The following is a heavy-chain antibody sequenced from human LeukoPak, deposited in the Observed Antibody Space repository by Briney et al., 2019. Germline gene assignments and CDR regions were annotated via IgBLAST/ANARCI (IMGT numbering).Heavy chain of an antibody. J-gene: IGHJ4*02. D-gene: IGHD6-13*01. CDR1: GGSFSGYY. Sequence: PSETLSLTCAVYGGSFSGYYWSWIRQPPGKGLEWIGEINHSGSTNYNPSLKSRVTISVDTSKNQFSLKLSSVTAADTAVYYCARISSTWSSRDYWGQGTLVTVSS. CDR2: INHSGST. CDR3: ARISSTWSSRDY. V-gene: IGHV4-34*01.